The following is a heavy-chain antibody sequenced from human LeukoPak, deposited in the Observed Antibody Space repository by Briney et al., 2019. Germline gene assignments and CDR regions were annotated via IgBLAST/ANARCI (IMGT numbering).Heavy chain of an antibody. V-gene: IGHV1-2*06. CDR2: ISPNSGGT. Sequence: ASVKVSCKASGGTFSSYAISWVRQAPGQGLEWMGRISPNSGGTNYAQKFQGRVTMTTDTSISTAYMELSRLRSDDTAVYYCARELPYDYWGQGTLVTVSS. J-gene: IGHJ4*02. CDR1: GGTFSSYA. CDR3: ARELPYDY.